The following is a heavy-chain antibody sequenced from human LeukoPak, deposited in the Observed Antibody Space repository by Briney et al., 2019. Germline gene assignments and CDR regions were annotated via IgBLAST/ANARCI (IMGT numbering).Heavy chain of an antibody. CDR1: GGSFSGYY. D-gene: IGHD6-19*01. CDR2: INHSGST. J-gene: IGHJ6*02. Sequence: SETLSLTCAVYGGSFSGYYWSWIRQPPGKGLEWIGEINHSGSTNYNPSLKSRVTISVDTSKNQFPLKLSSVTAADTAVYYCARVSTIAVAGYYYYGMDVWGQGTTVTVSS. V-gene: IGHV4-34*01. CDR3: ARVSTIAVAGYYYYGMDV.